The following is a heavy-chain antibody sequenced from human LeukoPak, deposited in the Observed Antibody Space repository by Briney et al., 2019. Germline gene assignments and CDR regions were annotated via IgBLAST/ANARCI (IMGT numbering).Heavy chain of an antibody. CDR3: ASPGIAVAGLDY. CDR1: GGSFSGYY. D-gene: IGHD6-19*01. V-gene: IGHV4-34*01. Sequence: SETLSLTCAVYGGSFSGYYWSWIRQPPGKGLEWIGEINHSGSTDYNPSLKSRVTISVDTSKNQFSLKLNSVTAADMALYYCASPGIAVAGLDYWGQGTLVTVSS. CDR2: INHSGST. J-gene: IGHJ4*02.